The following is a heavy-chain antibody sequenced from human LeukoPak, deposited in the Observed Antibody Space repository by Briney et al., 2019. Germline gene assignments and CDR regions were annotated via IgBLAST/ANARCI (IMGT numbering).Heavy chain of an antibody. CDR3: ARGHSSDAFDI. V-gene: IGHV3-66*02. D-gene: IGHD2-15*01. Sequence: GGSLILSCAASGFTVSSNYMSWVRQAPGKGLEWVSVIYSGGSTYYADSVKGRFTISRDNSKNTLYLQMNSLRAEDTAVYYCARGHSSDAFDIWGQGTMVTVSS. J-gene: IGHJ3*02. CDR1: GFTVSSNY. CDR2: IYSGGST.